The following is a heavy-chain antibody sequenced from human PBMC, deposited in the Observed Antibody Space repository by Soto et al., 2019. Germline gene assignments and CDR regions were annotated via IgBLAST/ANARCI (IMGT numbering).Heavy chain of an antibody. CDR2: INSDGSST. V-gene: IGHV3-74*01. CDR3: ASRYCSGGSCGYYYYGMDF. Sequence: PGGSLRLSCAASGFTFSSYWMHWVRQAPGKGLVWVSRINSDGSSTSYADSVKGRFTISRDNAKNTLYLQMNSLRAEDTAVYYCASRYCSGGSCGYYYYGMDFWGQGTTVTVSS. D-gene: IGHD2-15*01. CDR1: GFTFSSYW. J-gene: IGHJ6*02.